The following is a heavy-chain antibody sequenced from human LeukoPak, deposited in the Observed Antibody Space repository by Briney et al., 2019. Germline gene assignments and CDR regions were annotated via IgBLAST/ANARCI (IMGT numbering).Heavy chain of an antibody. CDR1: GFTFSSYG. Sequence: GGSLRLSCAVSGFTFSSYGMSWVRQAPGKGLEGVSSISGGHSTTYNEDAVKGRFTVSRDNSKNTLFLQMSSLTAEDTAVYYCVKGGAYGSGSYCDYWGQGTLVAVSS. D-gene: IGHD3-10*01. V-gene: IGHV3-23*01. CDR2: ISGGHSTT. J-gene: IGHJ4*02. CDR3: VKGGAYGSGSYCDY.